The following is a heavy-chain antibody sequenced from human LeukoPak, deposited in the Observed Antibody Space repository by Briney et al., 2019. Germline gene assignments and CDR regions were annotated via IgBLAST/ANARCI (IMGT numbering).Heavy chain of an antibody. V-gene: IGHV3-7*04. J-gene: IGHJ4*02. D-gene: IGHD6-13*01. CDR3: ARAAGKGGYYFDY. Sequence: GGSLRLSCAASGFTFSSYWMSWVRQAPGEGLEWVANIKQDGSEKYYVDSVKGRFTISRDNAKNSLYLQMNSLRAEDTAVYYCARAAGKGGYYFDYWGQGTLVTVSS. CDR1: GFTFSSYW. CDR2: IKQDGSEK.